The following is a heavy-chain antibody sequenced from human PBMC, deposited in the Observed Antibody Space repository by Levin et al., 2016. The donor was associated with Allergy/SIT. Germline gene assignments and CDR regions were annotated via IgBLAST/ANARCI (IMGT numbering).Heavy chain of an antibody. D-gene: IGHD3-3*01. Sequence: SETLSLTCTVSGGSISSSSYYWGWIRQPSGKGLEWIGSIYYSGSTYYNPSLKSRVTISVDTSKNQFSLKLSSVTAADTAVYYCARRPRTIFGVSLLPDYFDYWGQGTLVTVSS. V-gene: IGHV4-39*01. J-gene: IGHJ4*02. CDR3: ARRPRTIFGVSLLPDYFDY. CDR2: IYYSGST. CDR1: GGSISSSSYY.